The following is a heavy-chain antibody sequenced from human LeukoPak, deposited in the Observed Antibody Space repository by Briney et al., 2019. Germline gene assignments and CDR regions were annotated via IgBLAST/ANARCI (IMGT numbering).Heavy chain of an antibody. CDR3: ARGARGVPDDGNYFDY. V-gene: IGHV4-34*01. J-gene: IGHJ4*02. Sequence: AETLSLTCAAYGGSFSGYYWSWIRQPPGKGLDWIGEINHSGSTNYNPSLKSRVSISVDTSKNQFSLKLSSVTAADTAVYYCARGARGVPDDGNYFDYWGQGTLVTVSS. CDR2: INHSGST. CDR1: GGSFSGYY. D-gene: IGHD3-10*01.